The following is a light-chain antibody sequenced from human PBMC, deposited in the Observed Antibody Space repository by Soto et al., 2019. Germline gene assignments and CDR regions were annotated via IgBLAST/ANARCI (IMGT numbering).Light chain of an antibody. Sequence: EIVMTQSPATLSVSPGERATLSCRASQSVSSNLAWYQQKPGQAPRLLIYGASTRATGIPARFSGSGSGTDFTLTINTLQPEDFATYYCLQHDSLPPTFGQGTHWRL. V-gene: IGKV3D-15*01. CDR2: GAS. CDR3: LQHDSLPPT. J-gene: IGKJ5*01. CDR1: QSVSSN.